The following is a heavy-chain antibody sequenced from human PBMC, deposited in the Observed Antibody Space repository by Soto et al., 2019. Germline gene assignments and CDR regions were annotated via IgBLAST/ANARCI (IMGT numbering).Heavy chain of an antibody. CDR2: IYSGGST. J-gene: IGHJ4*02. V-gene: IGHV3-53*01. CDR1: GFTVSSNY. Sequence: GGSLRLSCAASGFTVSSNYMSWVRQAPGKGLEWVSVIYSGGSTYYADSVKGRFTISRDNSKNTLYLQMNSLRAEDTAVYYCASIAGYYGSGSYYNYWGQGTLVTVSS. D-gene: IGHD3-10*01. CDR3: ASIAGYYGSGSYYNY.